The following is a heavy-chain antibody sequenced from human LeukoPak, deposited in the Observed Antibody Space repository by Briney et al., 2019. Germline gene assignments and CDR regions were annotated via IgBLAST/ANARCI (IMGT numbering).Heavy chain of an antibody. Sequence: GGSLRLSCAASGFTFSTYWMSWVRQAPGEGLEWVASIKQDGSDKYYVDSVKGRFTISRDNAKSSLYLQMNSLRAEDTAVYYCARDSDDRSWNGLFDYWGQGTLVTVSS. J-gene: IGHJ4*02. CDR1: GFTFSTYW. V-gene: IGHV3-7*01. CDR2: IKQDGSDK. CDR3: ARDSDDRSWNGLFDY. D-gene: IGHD6-13*01.